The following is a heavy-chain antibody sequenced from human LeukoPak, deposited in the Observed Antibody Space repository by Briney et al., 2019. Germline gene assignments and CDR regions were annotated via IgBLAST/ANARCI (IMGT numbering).Heavy chain of an antibody. D-gene: IGHD3-10*01. CDR2: TYYWSKWYN. CDR3: AKDGPGLGTVDY. J-gene: IGHJ4*02. Sequence: SQTLSLTCAISGDSVSSNTAAWHWIRQSPSRGLEWLGRTYYWSKWYNDYAVSVKSRITINPDTSKNQFSLQLNSVTPEDTAIYYCAKDGPGLGTVDYWGQGTLVTVSS. V-gene: IGHV6-1*01. CDR1: GDSVSSNTAA.